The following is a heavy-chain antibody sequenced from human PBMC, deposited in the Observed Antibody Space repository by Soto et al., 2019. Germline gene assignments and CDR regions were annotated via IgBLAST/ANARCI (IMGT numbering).Heavy chain of an antibody. CDR2: INAGNGNT. J-gene: IGHJ4*02. CDR3: ARARYYYGSGRFFDY. Sequence: ASVKVSCKASGYTFTSYAMHWVRQAPGQRLEWMGWINAGNGNTKYSQKFQGRVTITRDTSASTAYMELSSLRSEDTAVYYCARARYYYGSGRFFDYWGQGTLVTSPQ. CDR1: GYTFTSYA. D-gene: IGHD3-10*01. V-gene: IGHV1-3*01.